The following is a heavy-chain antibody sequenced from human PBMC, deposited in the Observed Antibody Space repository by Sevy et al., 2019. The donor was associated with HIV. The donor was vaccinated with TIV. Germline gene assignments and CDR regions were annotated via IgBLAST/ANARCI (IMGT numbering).Heavy chain of an antibody. CDR3: ARRAVVPAATVYYFDY. CDR1: GYSFTSYW. Sequence: GESLKISCKGSGYSFTSYWIGWVRQMPGKGLEWMGIIYPGDSDTRYSPSFQGQVTISADKSISTAYLQWSSLKASDTAMYDCARRAVVPAATVYYFDYWGQGTLVTVSS. D-gene: IGHD2-2*01. CDR2: IYPGDSDT. V-gene: IGHV5-51*01. J-gene: IGHJ4*02.